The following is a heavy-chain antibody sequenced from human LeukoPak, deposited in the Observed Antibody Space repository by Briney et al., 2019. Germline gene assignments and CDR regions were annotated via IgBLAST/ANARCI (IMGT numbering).Heavy chain of an antibody. D-gene: IGHD3-9*01. CDR3: AGDYYDILTGYYPLSY. CDR1: GGSISSGGYY. Sequence: PSETLSLTCTVSGGSISSGGYYWSWIRQHPGKGLEWIGYIYYSGSTYYNPSLKSRVTISVDTSKNQFSLKLSSVTAADTAVYYCAGDYYDILTGYYPLSYWGQGTLVTVSS. CDR2: IYYSGST. J-gene: IGHJ4*02. V-gene: IGHV4-31*03.